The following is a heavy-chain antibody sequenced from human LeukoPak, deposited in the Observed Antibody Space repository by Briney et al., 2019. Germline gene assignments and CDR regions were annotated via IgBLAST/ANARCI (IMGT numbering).Heavy chain of an antibody. J-gene: IGHJ5*02. D-gene: IGHD6-13*01. CDR2: ISSSGSTI. V-gene: IGHV3-11*01. CDR3: ARVAAAAKGLFDP. Sequence: TTGGSLRLSCAASGFTFNNAWMSWVRQAPGKGLEWVSYISSSGSTIYYADSVKGRFTISRDNAKNSLYLQMNSLRAEDTAVYYCARVAAAAKGLFDPWGQGTLVTVYS. CDR1: GFTFNNAW.